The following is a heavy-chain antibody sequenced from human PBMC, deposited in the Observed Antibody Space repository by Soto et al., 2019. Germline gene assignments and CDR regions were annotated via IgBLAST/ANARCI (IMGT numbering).Heavy chain of an antibody. Sequence: SETLSLTCPVYGGSFCGYYSSWLRQPPGKGLEWIGEINHSGSTNYNPSLKSRVTISVDTSKNQFSLKLSSVTAADTAVYYCARVQWTAFAFYIWGQGTMVTISS. CDR3: ARVQWTAFAFYI. D-gene: IGHD2-8*01. CDR1: GGSFCGYY. J-gene: IGHJ3*02. V-gene: IGHV4-34*01. CDR2: INHSGST.